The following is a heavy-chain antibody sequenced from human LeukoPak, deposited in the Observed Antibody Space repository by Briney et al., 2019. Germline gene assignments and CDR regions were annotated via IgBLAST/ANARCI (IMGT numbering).Heavy chain of an antibody. Sequence: HWASVKVSCKASGYTIAHYGISWVRQAPGQGLEWMGWISVHRGNTKLAQRIQGRATLTTDTSTSTAYMELRSLRSDDTAKYYCAKVTYYYDSNGDGQGRIVFDYWGQGTLVTVSS. CDR2: ISVHRGNT. V-gene: IGHV1-18*01. CDR3: AKVTYYYDSNGDGQGRIVFDY. J-gene: IGHJ4*02. CDR1: GYTIAHYG. D-gene: IGHD3-22*01.